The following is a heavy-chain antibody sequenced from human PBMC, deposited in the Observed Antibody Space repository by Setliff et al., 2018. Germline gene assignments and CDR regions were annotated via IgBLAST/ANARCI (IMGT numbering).Heavy chain of an antibody. CDR3: TKGRVGLAARAGY. V-gene: IGHV4-61*02. CDR2: IYTSGST. Sequence: SETLSLTCTVSGGSISSGSYYWSWIRQPAGKGLEWIGRIYTSGSTNYNPSLGSRVTISVDTSRNQFSLQLSSVTSADTAIYYCTKGRVGLAARAGYWGQGTLVTVPQ. D-gene: IGHD1-26*01. CDR1: GGSISSGSYY. J-gene: IGHJ4*02.